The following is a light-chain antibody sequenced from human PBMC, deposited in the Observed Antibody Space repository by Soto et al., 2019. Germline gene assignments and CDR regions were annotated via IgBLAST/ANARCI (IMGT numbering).Light chain of an antibody. CDR1: SSDVGGYNY. CDR3: SSYTSSSTLV. V-gene: IGLV2-14*01. J-gene: IGLJ3*02. Sequence: QSALTQPASVSGSPGQSITISCTGTSSDVGGYNYVSWYQQHPGKAPKLMIYEVSNRPSGVSNRFSGSKSGNTASLTISGLXXEDEXDYYCSSYTSSSTLVFGGGTKLTVL. CDR2: EVS.